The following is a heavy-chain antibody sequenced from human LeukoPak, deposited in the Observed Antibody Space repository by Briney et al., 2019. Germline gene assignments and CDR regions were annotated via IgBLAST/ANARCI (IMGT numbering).Heavy chain of an antibody. CDR2: ISSGSDYI. V-gene: IGHV3-21*06. Sequence: GETLRPSCAASGFTFSSHGMNWVRQAPGKGLEWVSSISSGSDYIYYADSVKGRFTISRDNAKNSLYLQMNSLRAEDTAVYYCARAQQGPLDYWGQGTLVTVSS. CDR1: GFTFSSHG. J-gene: IGHJ4*02. CDR3: ARAQQGPLDY.